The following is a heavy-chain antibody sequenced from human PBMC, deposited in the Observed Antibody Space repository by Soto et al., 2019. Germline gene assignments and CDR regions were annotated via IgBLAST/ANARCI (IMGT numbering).Heavy chain of an antibody. CDR3: AQSVVSTVTNNCFDP. Sequence: QITLKESGPPLVKPTQTLTLTCTFSGFSLSTNGVGVGWIRQTPGKALEWLALIYWDDDKRYSPSLKSRLTITKDTSKNQVVLTMTNMDPVDTATYYRAQSVVSTVTNNCFDPWGQGTLVTVSS. D-gene: IGHD4-4*01. V-gene: IGHV2-5*02. CDR2: IYWDDDK. CDR1: GFSLSTNGVG. J-gene: IGHJ5*02.